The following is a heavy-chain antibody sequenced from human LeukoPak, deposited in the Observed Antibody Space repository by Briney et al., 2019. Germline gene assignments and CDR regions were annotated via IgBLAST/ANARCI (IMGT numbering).Heavy chain of an antibody. CDR3: ARGLPVRTSPNKGRHWFDP. V-gene: IGHV1-8*01. CDR2: MNPNSGNT. D-gene: IGHD2/OR15-2a*01. Sequence: ASVKVSCKASGYTFTSYDINWVRQATGQGLEWMGWMNPNSGNTGYAQKFQGRVTMTRNTSISTAYMELSSLRSEDTAVYYCARGLPVRTSPNKGRHWFDPWGQGTLVTVSS. J-gene: IGHJ5*02. CDR1: GYTFTSYD.